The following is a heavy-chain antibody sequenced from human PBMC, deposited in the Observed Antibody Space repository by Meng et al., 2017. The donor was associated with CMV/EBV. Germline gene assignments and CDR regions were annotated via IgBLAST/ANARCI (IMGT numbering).Heavy chain of an antibody. CDR1: GLNFGDAW. Sequence: VEAVGGPITPWESLGLSCEVSGLNFGDAWMSWVRQAPGKGTEWVALIKSKVAGGTTDYTAHVRGRFIFSRDDSKNTIYLQMNDVKIEDTAIYYCTPGRGGYNAEDYWGHGTLVTVSS. V-gene: IGHV3-15*01. D-gene: IGHD1-1*01. CDR3: TPGRGGYNAEDY. CDR2: IKSKVAGGTT. J-gene: IGHJ4*01.